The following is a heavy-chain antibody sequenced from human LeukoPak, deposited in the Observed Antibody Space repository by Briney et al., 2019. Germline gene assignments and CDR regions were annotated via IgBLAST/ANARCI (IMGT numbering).Heavy chain of an antibody. CDR3: ARGSYYDILTGQRGMDV. D-gene: IGHD3-9*01. V-gene: IGHV3-11*01. J-gene: IGHJ6*02. Sequence: PGGSLRLSCAASGFAFGDDFVNWIRQAPGKGLEWVSHISSSGNNKFYADSVKGRFTNSRDNSKNTLYLQMNSLRAEDTAVYYCARGSYYDILTGQRGMDVWGQGTTVTVSS. CDR2: ISSSGNNK. CDR1: GFAFGDDF.